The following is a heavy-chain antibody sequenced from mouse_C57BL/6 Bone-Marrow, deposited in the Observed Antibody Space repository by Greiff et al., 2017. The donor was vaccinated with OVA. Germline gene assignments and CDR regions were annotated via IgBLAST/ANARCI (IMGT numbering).Heavy chain of an antibody. V-gene: IGHV5-6*01. J-gene: IGHJ1*01. D-gene: IGHD1-3*01. CDR2: ISSGGSYT. CDR1: GFTFSSYG. Sequence: EVQLVESGGDLVKPGGSLKLSCAASGFTFSSYGMSWVRQTPDKRLEWVATISSGGSYTYYPDSVKGRFTISRDNAKNTLYLQMSSLKAEDTAMYYCARRSGYLDYWGQGTTVTVSS. CDR3: ARRSGYLDY.